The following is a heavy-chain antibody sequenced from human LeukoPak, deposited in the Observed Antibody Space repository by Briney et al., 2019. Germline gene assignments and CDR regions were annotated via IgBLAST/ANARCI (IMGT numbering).Heavy chain of an antibody. D-gene: IGHD6-13*01. V-gene: IGHV4-4*07. J-gene: IGHJ4*02. Sequence: PSEALSLTCSVSDDSITMYYWSWIRQPAGKGLEWIGRIYTSGSTNYNPSLKSRVTISVDTSKNQFSLKLSSVTAADTAVYYCARDTSSTWGFNYWGQGTLVTVSS. CDR1: DDSITMYY. CDR2: IYTSGST. CDR3: ARDTSSTWGFNY.